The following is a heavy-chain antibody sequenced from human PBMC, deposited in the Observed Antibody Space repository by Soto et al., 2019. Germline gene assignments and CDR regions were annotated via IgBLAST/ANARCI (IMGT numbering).Heavy chain of an antibody. D-gene: IGHD6-6*01. Sequence: GGSLRLSCSVSGFTFNSAWMSWVRQAPGKGLEWVFNINQDGNEKFYVDSVMGRFTISRDNAKNSLFLQMNSLRVEDTAVYYCASTPVAARYFDYWGRGTLVTVSS. CDR2: INQDGNEK. CDR3: ASTPVAARYFDY. CDR1: GFTFNSAW. V-gene: IGHV3-7*01. J-gene: IGHJ4*02.